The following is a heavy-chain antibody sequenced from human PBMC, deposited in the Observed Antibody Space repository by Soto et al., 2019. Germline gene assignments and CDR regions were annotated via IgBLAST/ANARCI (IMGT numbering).Heavy chain of an antibody. V-gene: IGHV4-39*01. Sequence: SETLSLTCTVSGGSINSGSYYWDWIRQPPGKGLEWIGTVYYNGNTYYNPSLKSRVTISLDTSKNQFSLKVTSVTTADTAVYYCARVADNWFDPWGQGTLVTVSS. CDR3: ARVADNWFDP. CDR1: GGSINSGSYY. CDR2: VYYNGNT. J-gene: IGHJ5*02. D-gene: IGHD5-12*01.